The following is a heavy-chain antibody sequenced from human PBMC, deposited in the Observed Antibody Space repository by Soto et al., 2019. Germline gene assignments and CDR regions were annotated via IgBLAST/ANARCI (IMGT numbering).Heavy chain of an antibody. V-gene: IGHV1-18*01. Sequence: ASVKVSCKASGYTFTNYGISWVRQAPGQGLEWMGWINVYNDNTKYAQKDQGRVTMTTDTSTSTAYMELRSLRSDDTAVYYCARGVGSGSYYNQYNWFDPWGQGTLDTVSS. D-gene: IGHD3-10*01. CDR2: INVYNDNT. J-gene: IGHJ5*02. CDR1: GYTFTNYG. CDR3: ARGVGSGSYYNQYNWFDP.